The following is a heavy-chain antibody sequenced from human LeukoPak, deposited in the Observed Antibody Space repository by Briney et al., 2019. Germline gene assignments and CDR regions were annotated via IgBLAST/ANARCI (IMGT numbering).Heavy chain of an antibody. D-gene: IGHD2-8*01. V-gene: IGHV4-31*03. J-gene: IGHJ4*02. CDR3: AKWASDNRAFDL. CDR1: GGSISSGGYY. CDR2: IYYSGST. Sequence: SETLSLTCTVSGGSISSGGYYWSWIRQHPGKGLEWIGYIYYSGSTYYNPSLKSRATISVDTSKNQFSLKLSSVTAADTAVYFCAKWASDNRAFDLWGQGTLVTVSS.